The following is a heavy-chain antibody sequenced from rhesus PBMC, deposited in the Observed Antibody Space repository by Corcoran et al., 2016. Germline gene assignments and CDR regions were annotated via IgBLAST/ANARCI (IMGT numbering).Heavy chain of an antibody. V-gene: IGHV4S9*01. CDR2: IYANSVTT. D-gene: IGHD3-34*01. CDR3: ASPFERGRFEV. Sequence: QVRLQESGPGLVKSSETLSLTCAVSGGSMSESSFWNWIRQPPGKELEWIGNIYANSVTTYTPSLKSRVTISKDTSNNQFFLKVTSVTAADTAVYYCASPFERGRFEVWGAGVLVTVSS. J-gene: IGHJ5-1*01. CDR1: GGSMSESSF.